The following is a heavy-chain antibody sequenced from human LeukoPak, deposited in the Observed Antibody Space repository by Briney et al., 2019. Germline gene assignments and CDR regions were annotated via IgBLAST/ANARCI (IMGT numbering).Heavy chain of an antibody. Sequence: SETLSLTCAVYGGSFSGYYWSWIRQPPGKGLEWIGEINHSGSTNYNPSLKSRVTISVDTSKNQFSLKLSSVTAADTAVYYCARHRGSYARWSDPWGQGTLVTVSS. V-gene: IGHV4-34*01. CDR3: ARHRGSYARWSDP. CDR2: INHSGST. J-gene: IGHJ5*02. D-gene: IGHD1-26*01. CDR1: GGSFSGYY.